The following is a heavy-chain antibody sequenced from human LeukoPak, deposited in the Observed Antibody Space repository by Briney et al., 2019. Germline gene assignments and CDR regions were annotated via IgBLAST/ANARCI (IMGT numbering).Heavy chain of an antibody. Sequence: SETLSLTCTVSGGSISSYYWSWIRQPPGKGLEWIGYIYYSGSTNYNPSLKSRVTISVDTSKNQFSLKLSSVTAADTAVYYCARLGYCSGGSCYPGGTRVGYWGQGTLVTVSS. D-gene: IGHD2-15*01. CDR1: GGSISSYY. J-gene: IGHJ4*02. CDR2: IYYSGST. CDR3: ARLGYCSGGSCYPGGTRVGY. V-gene: IGHV4-59*12.